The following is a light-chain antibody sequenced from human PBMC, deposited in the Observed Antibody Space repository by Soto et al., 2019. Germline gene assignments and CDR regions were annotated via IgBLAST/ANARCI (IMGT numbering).Light chain of an antibody. CDR1: QSISSD. CDR2: AAS. V-gene: IGKV1-39*01. Sequence: DIQMTQSPSSLSASVRDRVTITCRASQSISSDLNWYQQKPGKAPKLLIFAASSLQSGVPSRFSGSGSGTHFTLTVSSPQPEDFATYYCQQSYTTPRTFGQGTKVEIK. CDR3: QQSYTTPRT. J-gene: IGKJ1*01.